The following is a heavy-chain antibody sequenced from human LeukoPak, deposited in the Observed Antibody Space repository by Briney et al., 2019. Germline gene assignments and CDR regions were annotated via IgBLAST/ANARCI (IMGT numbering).Heavy chain of an antibody. CDR3: AIHCTNGVCSKALDY. Sequence: ASVTVSCKASGYTFTSYYIHWVRQAPGQGLEWMGIINPSGGRISYAQKFQGRVTMTRDTSTSTVYMELSSLRSEDTAVYYCAIHCTNGVCSKALDYWGQGTLVTVSS. J-gene: IGHJ4*02. CDR2: INPSGGRI. CDR1: GYTFTSYY. V-gene: IGHV1-46*01. D-gene: IGHD2-8*01.